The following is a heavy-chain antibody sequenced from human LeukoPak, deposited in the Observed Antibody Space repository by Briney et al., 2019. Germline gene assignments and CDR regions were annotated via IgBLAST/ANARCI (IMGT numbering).Heavy chain of an antibody. CDR1: GFTFSSYA. CDR2: ISSSGGST. Sequence: PGGSLRPSCAVSGFTFSSYAMHWVRQAPGKGLEYVAAISSSGGSTYYANSVKGRFTISRDNSNNTLYLQMGSLRAEDMAVYYCARGTIRGVAYNWFDPWGQGTLVTVSS. J-gene: IGHJ5*02. V-gene: IGHV3-64*01. CDR3: ARGTIRGVAYNWFDP. D-gene: IGHD3-10*01.